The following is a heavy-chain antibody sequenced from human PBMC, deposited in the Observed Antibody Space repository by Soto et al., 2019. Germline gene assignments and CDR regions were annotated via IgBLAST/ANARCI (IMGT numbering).Heavy chain of an antibody. CDR3: AKDYEANDSSGPLDY. D-gene: IGHD3-22*01. CDR2: ISGSGGST. V-gene: IGHV3-23*01. CDR1: GFTFSSYA. Sequence: GSLRLSCAASGFTFSSYAMSWVRQAPGKGLEWVSAISGSGGSTYYADSVKGRFTISRDNSKNTLYLQMNSLRAEDTAVYYCAKDYEANDSSGPLDYWGQGTLVTVSS. J-gene: IGHJ4*02.